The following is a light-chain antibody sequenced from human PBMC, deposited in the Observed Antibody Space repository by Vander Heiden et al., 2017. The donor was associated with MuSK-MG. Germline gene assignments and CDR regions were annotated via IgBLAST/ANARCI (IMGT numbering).Light chain of an antibody. CDR2: KSS. CDR1: QSISNY. Sequence: DIQMTQSPSSLSASVGDGVTITCRASQSISNYLNWYQHKPGRAPKLLIYKSSRIQSGVPPRFSGSGSGTDFTLTISSLQPEDCATYYCQQSYSTPWYSFGQGTKVEIK. CDR3: QQSYSTPWYS. J-gene: IGKJ2*01. V-gene: IGKV1-39*01.